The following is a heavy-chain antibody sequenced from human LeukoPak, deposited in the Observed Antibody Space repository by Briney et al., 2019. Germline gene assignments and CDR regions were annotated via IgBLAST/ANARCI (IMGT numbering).Heavy chain of an antibody. Sequence: ASVKVSCKASGYTFTSYGISWVRQAPGQGLEWMGWINPNSGGTNYAQKFQGRVTMTRDTSISTAYMELSRLRSDDTAVYYCARVLNGRWIAVAGTEGVLGYWGQGTLVTVSS. V-gene: IGHV1-2*02. CDR2: INPNSGGT. CDR1: GYTFTSYG. J-gene: IGHJ4*02. D-gene: IGHD6-19*01. CDR3: ARVLNGRWIAVAGTEGVLGY.